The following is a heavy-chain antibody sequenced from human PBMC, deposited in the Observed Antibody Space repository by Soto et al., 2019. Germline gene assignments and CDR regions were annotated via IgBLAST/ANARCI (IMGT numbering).Heavy chain of an antibody. Sequence: QVQLVESGGGVVQPGRSLRLSCAASGFTFSSYGMHWVRQAPGKGLEWVAVISYDGSNKYYADSVKGRFTISRDKCKNTLYLQMNGLRSEDTAVYYCAKVRRGGNALDYCDYWGQGTLVTVCS. D-gene: IGHD2-15*01. J-gene: IGHJ4*02. CDR3: AKVRRGGNALDYCDY. CDR2: ISYDGSNK. V-gene: IGHV3-30*18. CDR1: GFTFSSYG.